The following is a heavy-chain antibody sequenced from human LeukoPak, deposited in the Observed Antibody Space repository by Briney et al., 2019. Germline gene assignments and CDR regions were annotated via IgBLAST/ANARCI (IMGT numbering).Heavy chain of an antibody. CDR3: ARQSCSSNSCPHRNVFDI. CDR1: VGPIIGYY. D-gene: IGHD2-2*01. CDR2: IYTSGST. J-gene: IGHJ3*02. V-gene: IGHV4-4*09. Sequence: SDTLSLTCTLSVGPIIGYYWTWLRHPPGKGLEGIGYIYTSGSTNYNPSLKSRVTISVDMSKNQFSLQLSSVTAADTAVYYCARQSCSSNSCPHRNVFDIWGQGIMVTVSP.